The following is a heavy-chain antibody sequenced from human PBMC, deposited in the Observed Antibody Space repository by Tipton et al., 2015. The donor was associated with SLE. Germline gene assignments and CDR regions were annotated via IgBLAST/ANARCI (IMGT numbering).Heavy chain of an antibody. CDR1: NGSLSRGRSY. CDR3: ARTKSWDDDAFDI. J-gene: IGHJ3*02. D-gene: IGHD1-26*01. Sequence: TLSLTCIVSNGSLSRGRSYWGWIRQPPGKGLEWIGSKSDSGNTDYNPSLRSRVTISVDTSKNQFSLRLSSVTAADTAIYYCARTKSWDDDAFDIWGQGTMVTVSS. CDR2: KSDSGNT. V-gene: IGHV4-39*01.